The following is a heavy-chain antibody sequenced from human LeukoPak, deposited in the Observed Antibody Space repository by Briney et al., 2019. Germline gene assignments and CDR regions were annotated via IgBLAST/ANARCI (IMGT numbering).Heavy chain of an antibody. CDR1: GDSIRSEDYY. Sequence: SETLSLTCTVSGDSIRSEDYYCDWIRQPPGKGLEWIGDVNYGGGTYYNPSLKSRVTMSVDTSKNQFSLRLTSVAAADTAVYYCARHRRRNNWFDPWGQGTLSPSPQ. J-gene: IGHJ5*02. V-gene: IGHV4-39*01. CDR3: ARHRRRNNWFDP. CDR2: VNYGGGT.